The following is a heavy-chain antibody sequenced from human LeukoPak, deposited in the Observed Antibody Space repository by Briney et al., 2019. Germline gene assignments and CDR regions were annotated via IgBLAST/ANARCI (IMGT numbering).Heavy chain of an antibody. CDR3: ARGRGLTLSYHYFDY. CDR1: GXTFSPLG. D-gene: IGHD3-10*01. J-gene: IGHJ4*02. Sequence: GTSLRLSCAASGXTFSPLGMNWVRQAPGRGREWVSYISSGSSTTYYADSVKGRFTISRDNAKNSLYLQVNSLRDEDTAVYYCARGRGLTLSYHYFDYWGQGTLVTVSS. V-gene: IGHV3-48*02. CDR2: ISSGSSTT.